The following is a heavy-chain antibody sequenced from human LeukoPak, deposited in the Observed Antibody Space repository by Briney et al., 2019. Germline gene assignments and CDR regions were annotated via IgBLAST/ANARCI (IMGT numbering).Heavy chain of an antibody. CDR3: AGAAPFLA. Sequence: PSETLSLTCAVYGGSFSGYYWSWIRQPPGKGLEWIGEINHSGSTNYNPSLKSRVTISVDTSKNQFSLKLSSVTAADTAVYYCAGAAPFLAWGQGTLVTVSS. J-gene: IGHJ5*02. CDR2: INHSGST. D-gene: IGHD3-3*01. CDR1: GGSFSGYY. V-gene: IGHV4-34*01.